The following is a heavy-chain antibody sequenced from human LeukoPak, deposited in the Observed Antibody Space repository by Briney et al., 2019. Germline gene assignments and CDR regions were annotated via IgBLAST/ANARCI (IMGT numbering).Heavy chain of an antibody. V-gene: IGHV3-23*01. D-gene: IGHD5-12*01. CDR3: AKYSGYDVGYPRGCDY. CDR2: ISASGLST. J-gene: IGHJ4*02. CDR1: GFTFSNYA. Sequence: AGGSLTLSCVASGFTFSNYAMSWVRQAPGKGLEYVSPISASGLSTYYTDSVRGRFTNSRDNSKNTLYLQMHSLRAEDTAVYYCAKYSGYDVGYPRGCDYWGQGTLVTVSS.